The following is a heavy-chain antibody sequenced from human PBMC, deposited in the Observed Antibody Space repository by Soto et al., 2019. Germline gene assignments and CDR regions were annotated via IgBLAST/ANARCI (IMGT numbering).Heavy chain of an antibody. CDR3: ALVLGGYRSSAFYS. J-gene: IGHJ4*02. D-gene: IGHD6-6*01. CDR1: GFYFSSNS. CDR2: ISGSGGST. Sequence: GRTLTLSCKASGFYFSSNSMSWLRQSPGKGLDWVSSISGSGGSTYYADSVKGRFTISRDNSKNTLYLQMNSLRAEDTAVYFCALVLGGYRSSAFYSLGQVTLFTVSA. V-gene: IGHV3-23*01.